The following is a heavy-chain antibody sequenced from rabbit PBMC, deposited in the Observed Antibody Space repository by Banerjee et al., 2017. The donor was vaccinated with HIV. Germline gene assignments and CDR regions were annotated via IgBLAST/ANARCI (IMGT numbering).Heavy chain of an antibody. CDR2: IVAGSSGTT. V-gene: IGHV1S45*01. CDR3: ARAGGFENYFNL. Sequence: QEQLVESGGGLVQPEGSLTLTCTASGFTLSSSDYMCWVRQAPGKGLEWIGCIVAGSSGTTYYASWAKGRFTISKTSSTTVTLQMTSLTAADTATYFCARAGGFENYFNLWGPGTLVTVS. J-gene: IGHJ4*01. CDR1: GFTLSSSDY. D-gene: IGHD1-1*01.